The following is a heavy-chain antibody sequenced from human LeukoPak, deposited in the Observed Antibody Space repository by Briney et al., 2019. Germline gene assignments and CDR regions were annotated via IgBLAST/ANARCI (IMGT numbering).Heavy chain of an antibody. CDR3: ARGGVGPTTNWFDP. V-gene: IGHV4-30-2*01. CDR2: IYHTGNI. CDR1: VGSISVSGYY. J-gene: IGHJ5*02. Sequence: SETLSLTCTVSVGSISVSGYYWSWIRQPPGRGLEWFGYIYHTGNIYYNPSLASRVTISVDRSKNQFSLRLTSVTAADTAVFYCARGGVGPTTNWFDPWGQGTPVTASS. D-gene: IGHD1-26*01.